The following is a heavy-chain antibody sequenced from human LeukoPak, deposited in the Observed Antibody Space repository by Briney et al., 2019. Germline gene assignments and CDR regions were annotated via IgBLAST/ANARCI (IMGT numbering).Heavy chain of an antibody. V-gene: IGHV4-4*07. Sequence: SETLSLTCTVSGGPIYSYYWSWIRQTAGKGLEWIGRLYPGVSTNYNPSLKIRVTMSVDTSKNQSALKLSAVTAADTAVYYCARLKFYDSTGYSPGHYMDVWGKGTTVTVSS. CDR1: GGPIYSYY. CDR3: ARLKFYDSTGYSPGHYMDV. CDR2: LYPGVST. D-gene: IGHD3-22*01. J-gene: IGHJ6*03.